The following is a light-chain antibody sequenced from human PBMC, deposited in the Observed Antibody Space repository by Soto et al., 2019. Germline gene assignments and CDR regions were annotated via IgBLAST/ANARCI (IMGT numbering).Light chain of an antibody. J-gene: IGKJ1*01. CDR2: GAS. Sequence: EIVMTQSPATLSVSPGERATLSCRASQSVSSNLAWYQQKPGQAPRLLIYGASTRATGIPARFSGGGSGTEVSLTISSLQSEDFAVFYCQQYDNWPPRTFGQGTKVEIK. CDR3: QQYDNWPPRT. CDR1: QSVSSN. V-gene: IGKV3D-15*01.